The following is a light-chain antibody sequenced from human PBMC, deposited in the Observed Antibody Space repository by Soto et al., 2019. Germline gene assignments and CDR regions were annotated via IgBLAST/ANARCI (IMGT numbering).Light chain of an antibody. CDR3: QQVSGYPLS. Sequence: DIQMTQSPSSLPASVGDRVTITCRASQGIRIDLGWFQQRPGKAPKRLIYGASSLQSGVPSRFSGSGSGTEFTLTISSLQPEDFATYYCQQVSGYPLSFGGGTKVDIK. J-gene: IGKJ4*01. CDR1: QGIRID. CDR2: GAS. V-gene: IGKV1-17*01.